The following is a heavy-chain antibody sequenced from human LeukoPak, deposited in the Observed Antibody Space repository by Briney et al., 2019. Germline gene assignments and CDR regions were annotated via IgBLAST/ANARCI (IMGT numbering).Heavy chain of an antibody. V-gene: IGHV1-69*13. CDR2: IIPIFGTA. CDR1: GGTFSSYA. D-gene: IGHD4-11*01. Sequence: ASVKVSCKASGGTFSSYAISWVRQAPGQGLEWMGGIIPIFGTANYAQKFQGRVTITADESTSTAYMELSSLRSEDTAVYYCARGGFGYSNYWFDPWGQGTLVTVFS. CDR3: ARGGFGYSNYWFDP. J-gene: IGHJ5*02.